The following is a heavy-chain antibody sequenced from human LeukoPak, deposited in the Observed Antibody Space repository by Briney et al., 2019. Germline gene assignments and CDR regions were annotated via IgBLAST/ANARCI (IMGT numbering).Heavy chain of an antibody. CDR3: AKVARGYCSGGSCYPNYYFDY. CDR1: GFTFSSYA. D-gene: IGHD2-15*01. Sequence: GGSLRLSCAASGFTFSSYAMSWVRQAPGKGLEWVSAISGSGGSTYYADSVKGRFTISRDNSKNTLYLQMNSLRAEDTAVYYCAKVARGYCSGGSCYPNYYFDYWGQGTLVTVSS. J-gene: IGHJ4*02. CDR2: ISGSGGST. V-gene: IGHV3-23*01.